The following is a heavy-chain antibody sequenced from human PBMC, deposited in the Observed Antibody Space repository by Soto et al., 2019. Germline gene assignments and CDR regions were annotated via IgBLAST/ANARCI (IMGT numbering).Heavy chain of an antibody. J-gene: IGHJ6*03. Sequence: GGSLRLSCAASGFSFSSYGMHWVRQAPGKGLEWVAVIWYDGSKKYYADSVKGRFTSSRDNSKNTLYLQMNSLRAEDTAVYYCARQYYYYYMDVWGKGTTVTVS. CDR3: ARQYYYYYMDV. CDR1: GFSFSSYG. V-gene: IGHV3-33*01. CDR2: IWYDGSKK.